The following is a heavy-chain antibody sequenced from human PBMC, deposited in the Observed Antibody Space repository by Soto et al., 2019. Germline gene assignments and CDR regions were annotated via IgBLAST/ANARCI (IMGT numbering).Heavy chain of an antibody. Sequence: QVQVVQSGAEVKKPGASVKVSCEASGNTFTKYYIHWVRQAPGQGLEWMGAMNPDDGSASYAQKFRGRVTMTRVTSTRTVYMELSSLKNEATAVYYCASSSSGYPEYWGQGTLVTVSS. V-gene: IGHV1-46*01. J-gene: IGHJ4*02. D-gene: IGHD3-22*01. CDR1: GNTFTKYY. CDR3: ASSSSGYPEY. CDR2: MNPDDGSA.